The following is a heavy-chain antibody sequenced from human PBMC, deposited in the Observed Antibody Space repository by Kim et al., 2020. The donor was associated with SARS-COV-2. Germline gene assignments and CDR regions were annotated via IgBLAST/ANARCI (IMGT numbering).Heavy chain of an antibody. CDR3: ASGVGAN. Sequence: GGSLRLSCAASGFTFSTYWMHWVRQAPGRGLVWVSRINSDGTLITYTDSVKGRFTISRDNAKNTLYLQMNSLRAEDTAVYYCASGVGANWGQGTLVTVS. V-gene: IGHV3-74*01. J-gene: IGHJ4*02. D-gene: IGHD1-26*01. CDR1: GFTFSTYW. CDR2: INSDGTLI.